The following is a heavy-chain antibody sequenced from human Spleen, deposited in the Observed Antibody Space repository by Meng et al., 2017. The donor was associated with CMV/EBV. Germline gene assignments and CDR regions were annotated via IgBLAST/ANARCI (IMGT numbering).Heavy chain of an antibody. J-gene: IGHJ4*02. CDR3: ARDAMWKPVDY. CDR1: GFTFSNYY. Sequence: SLKISCAASGFTFSNYYMTWVRQGPGKGLEWVANIEQDGNVENYADSVKGRFTISRDNAKSSLYLQMNSLRAEDTALYFCARDAMWKPVDYWGQGTLVTVSS. CDR2: IEQDGNVE. D-gene: IGHD1-14*01. V-gene: IGHV3-7*01.